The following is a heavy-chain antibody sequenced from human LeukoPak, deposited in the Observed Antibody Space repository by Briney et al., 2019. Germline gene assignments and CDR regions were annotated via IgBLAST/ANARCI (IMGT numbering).Heavy chain of an antibody. CDR3: ARVLGSRDAFDI. CDR2: ISSSSSTI. D-gene: IGHD7-27*01. V-gene: IGHV3-48*01. Sequence: GGSLRLSCAASGFTFSSYSMNWVRQTPGKGLEWVSYISSSSSTIYYADSVKGRFTISRDNAKNSLYLQMNSLRAEDTAVYYCARVLGSRDAFDIWGQGTMVTVSS. J-gene: IGHJ3*02. CDR1: GFTFSSYS.